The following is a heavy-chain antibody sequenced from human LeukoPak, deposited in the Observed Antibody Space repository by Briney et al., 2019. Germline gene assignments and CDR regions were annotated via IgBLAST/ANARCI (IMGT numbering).Heavy chain of an antibody. D-gene: IGHD2-2*01. CDR1: GFTFSSNA. CDR3: AKDRGYCSSTSCSDDDY. Sequence: HPGGSLRLSCAASGFTFSSNAMSWVRQAPGKGLEWVSAISGSGGSTYHADSVKGRFTISRDNSKSTLYLQMNSLRVEDTAVYYCAKDRGYCSSTSCSDDDYWGQGTLVTVSS. V-gene: IGHV3-23*01. J-gene: IGHJ4*02. CDR2: ISGSGGST.